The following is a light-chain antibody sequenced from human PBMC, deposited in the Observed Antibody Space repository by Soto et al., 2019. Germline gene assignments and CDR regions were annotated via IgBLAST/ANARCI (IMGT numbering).Light chain of an antibody. CDR3: SSYTGSSTLV. V-gene: IGLV2-14*01. Sequence: QSVLTQPASLSWSPGQSITISCTGTSSDVGGYNYVSWYQQHPGKAPKLMIYDVSNRPSGVSNRFSGSKSGNTASLTISGLQAEDEADYYCSSYTGSSTLVFGTGTKSPS. CDR2: DVS. J-gene: IGLJ1*01. CDR1: SSDVGGYNY.